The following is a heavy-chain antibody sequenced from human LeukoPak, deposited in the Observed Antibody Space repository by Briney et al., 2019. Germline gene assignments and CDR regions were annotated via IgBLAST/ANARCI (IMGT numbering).Heavy chain of an antibody. CDR3: ARAVGGSTRADY. J-gene: IGHJ4*02. V-gene: IGHV1-69*13. Sequence: ASVKVSCKASGGTFSSYAISWVRQAPGQGLEWMGGIIPIFGTANYAQKFQGRVTITADESTSTAYMELSSLRSEDTAVYYCARAVGGSTRADYWGQGTLVTVSS. CDR1: GGTFSSYA. D-gene: IGHD2-15*01. CDR2: IIPIFGTA.